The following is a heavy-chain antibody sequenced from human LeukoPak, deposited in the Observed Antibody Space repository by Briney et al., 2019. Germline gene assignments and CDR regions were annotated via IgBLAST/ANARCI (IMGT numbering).Heavy chain of an antibody. Sequence: PGGSLRLSCAASGFTFSSYEMNWVRQAPGKGLEWVSYISSSGSTIYYADSLKGRFTISRDNAKNSLYLQMNSLRAEDTAVYYCARDGTPIYSSGWVYMDVWGKGTTVTISS. CDR3: ARDGTPIYSSGWVYMDV. J-gene: IGHJ6*04. D-gene: IGHD6-25*01. V-gene: IGHV3-48*03. CDR1: GFTFSSYE. CDR2: ISSSGSTI.